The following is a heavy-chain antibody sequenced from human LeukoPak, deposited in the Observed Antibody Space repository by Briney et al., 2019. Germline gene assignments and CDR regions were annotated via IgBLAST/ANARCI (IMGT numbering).Heavy chain of an antibody. CDR1: GFTFSSYE. Sequence: GGSLRLSCAASGFTFSSYEVNWVRQAPGKGLEWVSYISGSGSSMYYADSVKGRFTISRDNAKNSLYLQMNSLRAEDTAVYYCARDTTVVNRVYFDYWGQGNPGHRLL. CDR3: ARDTTVVNRVYFDY. D-gene: IGHD4-23*01. J-gene: IGHJ4*02. V-gene: IGHV3-48*03. CDR2: ISGSGSSM.